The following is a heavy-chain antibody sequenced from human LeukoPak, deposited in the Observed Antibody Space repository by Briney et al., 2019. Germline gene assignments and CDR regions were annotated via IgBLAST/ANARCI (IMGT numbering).Heavy chain of an antibody. V-gene: IGHV4-4*07. CDR1: GGSISSYY. J-gene: IGHJ4*02. D-gene: IGHD5-12*01. Sequence: SETLSLTCTVSGGSISSYYWSWIRQPAGKGLEWIGRIYSSGSTNYNPSLKSRVTMSVDTSKNHLSLNLSSVTAADTAVYYCAREPTSGREPTSGRPLDYWGQGTLVTVSS. CDR2: IYSSGST. CDR3: AREPTSGREPTSGRPLDY.